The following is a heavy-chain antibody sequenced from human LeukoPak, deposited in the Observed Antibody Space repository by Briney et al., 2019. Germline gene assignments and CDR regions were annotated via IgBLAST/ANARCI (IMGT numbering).Heavy chain of an antibody. J-gene: IGHJ5*02. D-gene: IGHD4-11*01. CDR1: GASISSYY. V-gene: IGHV4-4*07. CDR3: ARSDSIKRWFDP. Sequence: SETLSLTCNVSGASISSYYWSWIRQPAGKGLEWIGRIYISGTTNYNPSLKSRVTMSVDTSKNQFSLKLNSVTAADTAVYYCARSDSIKRWFDPWVQGTLVTVSS. CDR2: IYISGTT.